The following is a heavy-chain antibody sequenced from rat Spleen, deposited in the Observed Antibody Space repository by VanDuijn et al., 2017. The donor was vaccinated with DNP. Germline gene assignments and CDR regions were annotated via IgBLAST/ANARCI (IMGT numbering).Heavy chain of an antibody. D-gene: IGHD1-5*01. CDR2: INSAGST. J-gene: IGHJ2*01. V-gene: IGHV3-3*01. Sequence: EVQLQESGPGLVEPSQSLSLTCSVTGYSITSCCRWTWIRKFPGHKLEWMGYINSAGSTNYNPSLKGRISITSDTSKNQFFLQVNSVTSGDTATYYCARWNIGTTTLDYWGQGVMVTVSS. CDR3: ARWNIGTTTLDY. CDR1: GYSITSCCR.